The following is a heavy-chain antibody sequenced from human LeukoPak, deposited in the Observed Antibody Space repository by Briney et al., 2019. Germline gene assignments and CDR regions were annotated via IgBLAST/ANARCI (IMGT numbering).Heavy chain of an antibody. Sequence: GGSLRLSCAASGFSFSSHWVHWVRQAPGKGLVWVSRINPDGGSTAYADSVKGRFTISRDNAKNTLYLQMNSLRVEDTAVYYCTRGQQLVGDWGQGTLVTVSS. CDR2: INPDGGST. J-gene: IGHJ4*02. CDR3: TRGQQLVGD. D-gene: IGHD6-13*01. V-gene: IGHV3-74*01. CDR1: GFSFSSHW.